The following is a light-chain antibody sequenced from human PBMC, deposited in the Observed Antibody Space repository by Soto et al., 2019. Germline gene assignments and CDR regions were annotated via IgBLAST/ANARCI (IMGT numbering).Light chain of an antibody. J-gene: IGLJ1*01. CDR3: SSYAASSTYV. Sequence: QSVLTQPPSASGSPGQSVTISCTGTSSDVGGYNYVAWFQQHPGKAPKLMIYEVTKRPSGVPDRFSGSKSGNTASLTVSGLQAEVEADYYCSSYAASSTYVFGTETKVTVL. CDR1: SSDVGGYNY. CDR2: EVT. V-gene: IGLV2-8*01.